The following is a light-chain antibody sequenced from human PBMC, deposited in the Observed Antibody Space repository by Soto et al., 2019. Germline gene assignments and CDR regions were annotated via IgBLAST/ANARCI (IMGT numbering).Light chain of an antibody. CDR1: QSISTY. CDR2: AAS. CDR3: QQSYNTPRT. V-gene: IGKV1-39*01. J-gene: IGKJ1*01. Sequence: DVQMTQSPSSLSASVGDRVTITCRASQSISTYLNWYQQRPEKAPELLIYAASRLQSGVPSRFSGSASATDFTPTISRQPHEDFATYYCQQSYNTPRTFRQGTKVEIK.